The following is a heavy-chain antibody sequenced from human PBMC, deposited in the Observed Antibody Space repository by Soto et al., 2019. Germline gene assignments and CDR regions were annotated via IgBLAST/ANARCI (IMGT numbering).Heavy chain of an antibody. J-gene: IGHJ3*02. D-gene: IGHD3-3*01. CDR1: GYTFTSYG. V-gene: IGHV1-18*01. Sequence: ASVKVSCKASGYTFTSYGISWVRQAPGQGLEWMGWISAYNGNTNYAQKLQGRVTMTTDTSTSTAYMELRSLRSDDTAVYYCASAVLRFLEWPEHDAFDIWGQGTMVTVSS. CDR2: ISAYNGNT. CDR3: ASAVLRFLEWPEHDAFDI.